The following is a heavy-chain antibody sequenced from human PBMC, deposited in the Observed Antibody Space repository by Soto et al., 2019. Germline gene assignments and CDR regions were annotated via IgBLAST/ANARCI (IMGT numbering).Heavy chain of an antibody. CDR2: ISSSSSTI. V-gene: IGHV3-48*01. D-gene: IGHD6-25*01. CDR3: AGQIPAAAGGFDF. CDR1: GFTFSSYN. Sequence: EVQLVESGGELVQPGGSLRLSCAASGFTFSSYNMNWVRQAPGKGLEWVSYISSSSSTIYYADSVRGRFTISRDDAKNSRFRKMNGLGGGTPGFYYCAGQIPAAAGGFDFWGQETLVPVPP. J-gene: IGHJ4*02.